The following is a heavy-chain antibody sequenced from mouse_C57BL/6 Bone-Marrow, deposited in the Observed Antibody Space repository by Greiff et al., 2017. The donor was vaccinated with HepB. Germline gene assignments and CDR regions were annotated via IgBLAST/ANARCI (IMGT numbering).Heavy chain of an antibody. D-gene: IGHD1-1*01. CDR1: GYTFTSYG. CDR3: ALSSSYAMDY. J-gene: IGHJ4*01. V-gene: IGHV1-81*01. CDR2: IYPRSGNT. Sequence: VKLMESGAELARPGASVKLSCKASGYTFTSYGISWVKQRTGQGLEWIGEIYPRSGNTYYNEKFKGKATLTADKSSSTAYMELRSLTSEDSAVYFCALSSSYAMDYWGQGNSVTVSS.